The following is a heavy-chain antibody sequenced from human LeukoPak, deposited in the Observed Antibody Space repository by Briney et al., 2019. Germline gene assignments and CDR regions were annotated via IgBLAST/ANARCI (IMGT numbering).Heavy chain of an antibody. CDR1: GFTFDDYA. D-gene: IGHD5-12*01. V-gene: IGHV3-9*01. CDR3: AKDPSGYLGNWFDP. CDR2: ISWNSGSI. J-gene: IGHJ5*02. Sequence: PGRSLRLSCAASGFTFDDYAMQWVRQAPGKGLEWVSGISWNSGSIGYADSVKGRFTISIDNAKNSLYLQMNSLRAEATALYYCAKDPSGYLGNWFDPWGQGTLVTVSS.